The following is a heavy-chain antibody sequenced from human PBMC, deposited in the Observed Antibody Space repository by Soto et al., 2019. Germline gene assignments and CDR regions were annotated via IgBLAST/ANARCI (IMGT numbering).Heavy chain of an antibody. CDR2: MNPNSGNT. J-gene: IGHJ4*02. CDR3: AIDRRVAVKEDY. CDR1: GYTFTSYE. D-gene: IGHD3-3*01. V-gene: IGHV1-8*01. Sequence: GASVKVSCKASGYTFTSYEINWVRQATGQGLEWMGWMNPNSGNTGYAQKFQGRVTMTRNTSISTAYMELSSLRSEDTAVYYCAIDRRVAVKEDYWGQGTLVTVSS.